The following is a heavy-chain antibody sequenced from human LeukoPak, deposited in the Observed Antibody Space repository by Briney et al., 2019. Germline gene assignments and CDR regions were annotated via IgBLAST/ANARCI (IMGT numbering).Heavy chain of an antibody. CDR3: ASRFRSGWSPFDY. D-gene: IGHD6-19*01. V-gene: IGHV1-46*01. CDR2: INPSGGST. J-gene: IGHJ4*02. CDR1: GYTFTSYY. Sequence: GASVKVSCKASGYTFTSYYTHWVRQAPGQGLEWMGIINPSGGSTSYAQKFQGRVNMTRDMSTSTVYMELSSLRSEDTAVYYCASRFRSGWSPFDYWGQGTLVTVSS.